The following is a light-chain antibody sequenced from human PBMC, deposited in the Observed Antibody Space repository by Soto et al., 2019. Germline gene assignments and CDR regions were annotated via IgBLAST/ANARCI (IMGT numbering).Light chain of an antibody. CDR2: GAS. CDR1: QSVTSNY. J-gene: IGKJ4*01. Sequence: EIGLTQSPGTLSLSPGERATLSCRASQSVTSNYLAWYQQKPGQAPRLLIYGASSRATGIPDRFSGSGPGTDFTLTISRLEPEDCAVYYCQQYGGSPRVTSGGGTKVEIK. CDR3: QQYGGSPRVT. V-gene: IGKV3-20*01.